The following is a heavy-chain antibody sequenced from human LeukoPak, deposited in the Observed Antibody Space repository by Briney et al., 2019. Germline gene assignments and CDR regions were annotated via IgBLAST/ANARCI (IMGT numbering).Heavy chain of an antibody. V-gene: IGHV6-1*01. J-gene: IGHJ3*02. Sequence: SQTLSLTCAISGDSVSRKNVDWDWIRQSPSGGLEWLGRIKYRSKWYNDYAVSLKSRITINPDTSRDQFSLLLNSVSPEDTAVYYCARGSEWAFDIWGQGRTVTVSS. CDR3: ARGSEWAFDI. CDR2: IKYRSKWYN. D-gene: IGHD2-8*01. CDR1: GDSVSRKNVD.